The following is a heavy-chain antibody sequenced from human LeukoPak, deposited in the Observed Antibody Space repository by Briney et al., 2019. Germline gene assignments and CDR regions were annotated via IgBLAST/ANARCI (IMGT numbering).Heavy chain of an antibody. CDR1: GYTFTSYD. D-gene: IGHD5-18*01. J-gene: IGHJ4*02. Sequence: ASVKVSCKASGYTFTSYDINWVRQATGQGLEWMGWMNPNSGNTGYAQKFQGRVTITRNTSISTAYMELSSLRSEDTAVYYCAKDRVVGIGVQLWLPLDYWGQGTLVTVSS. CDR2: MNPNSGNT. CDR3: AKDRVVGIGVQLWLPLDY. V-gene: IGHV1-8*03.